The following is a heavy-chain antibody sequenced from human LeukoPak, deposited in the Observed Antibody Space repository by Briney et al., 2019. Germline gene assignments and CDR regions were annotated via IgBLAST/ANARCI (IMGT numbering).Heavy chain of an antibody. D-gene: IGHD4-17*01. Sequence: GASVKVSCKASGYTFTSYYMHWVRQAPGQGLEWMGIINPSGGSTSYAQKFQGRVTMTRDTSTSTVYMELSSLRSEDTAVYYCARDFGSLAHFYGDPVSSFDPWGQGTLVTVSS. CDR3: ARDFGSLAHFYGDPVSSFDP. J-gene: IGHJ5*02. CDR1: GYTFTSYY. V-gene: IGHV1-46*01. CDR2: INPSGGST.